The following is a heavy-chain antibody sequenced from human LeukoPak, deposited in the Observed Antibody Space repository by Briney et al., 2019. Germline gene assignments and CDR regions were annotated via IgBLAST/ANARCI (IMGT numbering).Heavy chain of an antibody. Sequence: GGSLRLSCAASGFTFSSYSMNWVRQAPGKGLEWVSSISSSSSYIYYADSVKGRFTISRDNAKNSLYLQMNSLRAEDTAVYYCAKGFYVAGNYYFDYWGQGTLVTVSS. CDR2: ISSSSSYI. V-gene: IGHV3-21*01. CDR3: AKGFYVAGNYYFDY. CDR1: GFTFSSYS. J-gene: IGHJ4*02. D-gene: IGHD6-19*01.